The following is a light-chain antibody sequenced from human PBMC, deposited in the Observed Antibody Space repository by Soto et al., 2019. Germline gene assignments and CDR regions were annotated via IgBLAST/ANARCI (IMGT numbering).Light chain of an antibody. V-gene: IGLV2-23*02. CDR2: EVS. Sequence: ALTQPRAGSGCRGQSITISCTKNSSDVGSYNLVSWYQQHPGKAPKLMIYEVSKRPSGVSNRFSGSKSGNTASLTISGLQAEDEADYYCCSYAGSSTFYVFGTGTKVTVL. CDR3: CSYAGSSTFYV. J-gene: IGLJ1*01. CDR1: SSDVGSYNL.